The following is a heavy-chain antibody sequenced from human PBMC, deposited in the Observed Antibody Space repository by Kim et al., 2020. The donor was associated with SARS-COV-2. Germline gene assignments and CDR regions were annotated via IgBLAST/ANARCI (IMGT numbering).Heavy chain of an antibody. CDR3: ARDRVSARLVLGAFDI. J-gene: IGHJ3*02. V-gene: IGHV4-61*02. Sequence: SETLSLTCTVSGGSISSGSYYWSWIRQPAGKGLEWIGRIYTSGSTNYNPSLKSRVTISVDTSKNQFSLKLSSVTAADTAVYYCARDRVSARLVLGAFDIWGQGTMVTVSS. D-gene: IGHD3-9*01. CDR1: GGSISSGSYY. CDR2: IYTSGST.